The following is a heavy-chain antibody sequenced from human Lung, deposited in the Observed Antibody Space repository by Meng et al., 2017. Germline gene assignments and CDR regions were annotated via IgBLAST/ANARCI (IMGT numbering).Heavy chain of an antibody. D-gene: IGHD1-26*01. CDR2: INAYNGDT. Sequence: QAQLVQSGGEVKKPGAAVTFSCKASGYTFTKYGTTWVRQAPGQGLEWMGWINAYNGDTNYAQKIQGRVTMNTDTSTSTDYMEMRSLRYDDTAVYYCARVEVGITSGDYWGQGTLVTVSS. CDR3: ARVEVGITSGDY. J-gene: IGHJ4*02. V-gene: IGHV1-18*01. CDR1: GYTFTKYG.